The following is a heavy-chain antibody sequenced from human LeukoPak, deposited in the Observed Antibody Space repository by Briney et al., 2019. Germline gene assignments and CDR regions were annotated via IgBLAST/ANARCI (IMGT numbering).Heavy chain of an antibody. V-gene: IGHV3-49*04. CDR3: TRWGGYCNGGNCYSDY. J-gene: IGHJ4*02. D-gene: IGHD2-15*01. CDR2: IKSKIYGGTA. CDR1: GFTFSSYS. Sequence: PGGSLRLSCAASGFTFSSYSMSWVRQAPGKGLKWVGFIKSKIYGGTAEYATSVKGRFSISRDDSKSIAYLQMNSLKTEDTAVYYCTRWGGYCNGGNCYSDYWGQGTLVTVSS.